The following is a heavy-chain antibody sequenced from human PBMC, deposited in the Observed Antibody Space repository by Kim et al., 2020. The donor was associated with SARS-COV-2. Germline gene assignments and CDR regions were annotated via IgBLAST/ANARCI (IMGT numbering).Heavy chain of an antibody. J-gene: IGHJ6*02. V-gene: IGHV4-59*01. CDR1: DASISNYY. CDR2: LYDTGSA. CDR3: ARTDGSGGFSSAMDV. D-gene: IGHD3-10*01. Sequence: SETLSLTCTISDASISNYYLSWIRQPPGKGLEWIGYLYDTGSADYSPSFKSRVTISVDKSKNQFSLKVTSVTAADTAVYYCARTDGSGGFSSAMDVWGQGTSVIVSS.